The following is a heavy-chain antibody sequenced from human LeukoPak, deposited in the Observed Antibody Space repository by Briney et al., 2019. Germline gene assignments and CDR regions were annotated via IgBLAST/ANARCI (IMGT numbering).Heavy chain of an antibody. CDR1: GFTFSSYG. V-gene: IGHV3-30*02. Sequence: PGGSLRLSCAASGFTFSSYGMHWVRQAPGKGLEWVAFIRYDGSNKYYADSVKGRFTISRDNSKNTLYLQMNSLRAEDTAVYYCAKDLTSYADNPGYWGQGTLVTVSS. CDR3: AKDLTSYADNPGY. CDR2: IRYDGSNK. J-gene: IGHJ4*02. D-gene: IGHD1-26*01.